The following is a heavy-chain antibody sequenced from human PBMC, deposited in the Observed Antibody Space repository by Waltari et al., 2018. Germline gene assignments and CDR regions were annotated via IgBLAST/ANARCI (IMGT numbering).Heavy chain of an antibody. CDR2: IIPILGIA. V-gene: IGHV1-69*02. CDR1: GGTFSSYT. CDR3: ARGSSITGNDIPFDY. J-gene: IGHJ4*02. Sequence: QVQLVQSGAEVKKPGSSVKVSCKASGGTFSSYTISWVRQAPGQGLEWMGRIIPILGIANYARKFQGRVTITADKSTSTAYMELSSLRSEDTAVYYCARGSSITGNDIPFDYWGQGTLVTVSS. D-gene: IGHD1-20*01.